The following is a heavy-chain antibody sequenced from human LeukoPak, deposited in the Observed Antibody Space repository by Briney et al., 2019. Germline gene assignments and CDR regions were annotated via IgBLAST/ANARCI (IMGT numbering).Heavy chain of an antibody. D-gene: IGHD6-13*01. V-gene: IGHV1-69*04. CDR3: ARPIAAAGTRYYYYYYGMDV. CDR1: GGTFSSYA. Sequence: SVKVSCKASGGTFSSYAISWVRQAPGQGLEWMGRIIPILGIANYAQKFQGRVTITADKSTSTAYMELSSLRSDDTAVYYCARPIAAAGTRYYYYYYGMDVWGQGTTATVSS. CDR2: IIPILGIA. J-gene: IGHJ6*02.